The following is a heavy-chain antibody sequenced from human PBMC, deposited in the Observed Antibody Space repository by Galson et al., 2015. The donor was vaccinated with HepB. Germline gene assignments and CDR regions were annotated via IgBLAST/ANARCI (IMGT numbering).Heavy chain of an antibody. CDR1: GGSFSGYY. D-gene: IGHD6-13*01. V-gene: IGHV4-34*01. CDR3: ARLDGIAAAGTFDY. Sequence: ETLSLTCAVYGGSFSGYYWSWIRQPPGKGLEWIGEINHSGSTNYNPSLKSRVTISVDTSKNQFSLKLSSVTAADTAVYYCARLDGIAAAGTFDYWGQGTLVTVSS. J-gene: IGHJ4*02. CDR2: INHSGST.